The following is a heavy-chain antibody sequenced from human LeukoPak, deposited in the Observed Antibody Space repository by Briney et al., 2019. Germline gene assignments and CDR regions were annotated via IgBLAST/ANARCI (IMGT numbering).Heavy chain of an antibody. CDR1: GFTFANYA. J-gene: IGHJ4*02. CDR2: ISGSGGST. CDR3: AKDGGAYGSGSYWGYYFDY. D-gene: IGHD3-10*01. V-gene: IGHV3-23*01. Sequence: PGGSLRLSCAASGFTFANYAMSWVRQGPGKGLEWVSTISGSGGSTYYADSVKGRFTISRDNSENTLYLQMNSLRPEDTAVYYCAKDGGAYGSGSYWGYYFDYWGQGTLVTVSS.